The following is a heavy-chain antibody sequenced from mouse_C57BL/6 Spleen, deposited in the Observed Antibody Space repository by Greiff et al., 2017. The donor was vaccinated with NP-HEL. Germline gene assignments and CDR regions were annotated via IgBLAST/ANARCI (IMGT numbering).Heavy chain of an antibody. CDR2: IDPSDSYT. Sequence: QVQLQQPGAELVMPGASVKLSCKASGYTFTSYWMHWVKQRPGPGLEWIGEIDPSDSYTNYNQKFKGKSTLTVDKSSSPAYMQLSSLTSEDSAVYYCARGRGFAYWGQGTLVTVAA. J-gene: IGHJ3*01. V-gene: IGHV1-69*01. CDR1: GYTFTSYW. CDR3: ARGRGFAY.